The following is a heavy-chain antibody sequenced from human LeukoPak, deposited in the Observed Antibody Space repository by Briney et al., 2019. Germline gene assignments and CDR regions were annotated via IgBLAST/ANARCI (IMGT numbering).Heavy chain of an antibody. V-gene: IGHV4-59*01. CDR2: IYYSGST. CDR1: GGSISSYY. J-gene: IGHJ6*03. Sequence: ETSETLSLTCTVSGGSISSYYWSWIRQPPGKGLEWIGYIYYSGSTNYSPSLKSRVTISVDTSKNQFSLKLSSVTAADTAVYYCARGYYYYYMDVWGKGTTVTVSS. CDR3: ARGYYYYYMDV.